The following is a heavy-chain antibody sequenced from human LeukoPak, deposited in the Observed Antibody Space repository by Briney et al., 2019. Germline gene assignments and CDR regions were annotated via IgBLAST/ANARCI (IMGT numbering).Heavy chain of an antibody. Sequence: KSSETLSLTCAVYGGSFGGYYWSWVRQPPGKGLEWIGEINDSGSTNYIPSLKSRVTISVDRSKNQFSLKLSSVTAADTAVYYCARDQYYYDRSGYYAFDIWGQGTMVTVSS. CDR1: GGSFGGYY. D-gene: IGHD3-22*01. CDR3: ARDQYYYDRSGYYAFDI. V-gene: IGHV4-34*01. J-gene: IGHJ3*02. CDR2: INDSGST.